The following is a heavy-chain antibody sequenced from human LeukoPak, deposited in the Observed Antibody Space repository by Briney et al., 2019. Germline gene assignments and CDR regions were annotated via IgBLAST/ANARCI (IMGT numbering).Heavy chain of an antibody. V-gene: IGHV3-7*01. D-gene: IGHD3-10*01. CDR3: ARGGHRQKEF. J-gene: IGHJ4*02. Sequence: GGSLRLSCAASGFTFSNYWMTWVRQSPGKGLEWVAIINQDGSGKYYVDSVKGRFTISRDNAKNSLYLQMSSQRAEDTAVYYCARGGHRQKEFWGQGTLVTVSS. CDR1: GFTFSNYW. CDR2: INQDGSGK.